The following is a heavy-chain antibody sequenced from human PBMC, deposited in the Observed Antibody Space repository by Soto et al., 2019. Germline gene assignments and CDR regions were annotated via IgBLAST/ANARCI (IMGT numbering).Heavy chain of an antibody. CDR3: ARGDDYGDYGLDY. V-gene: IGHV3-13*01. J-gene: IGHJ4*02. CDR1: GFTFSSYD. D-gene: IGHD4-17*01. Sequence: EVQLVESGGGLVQPGGSLRLSCAASGFTFSSYDMHWVRQATGKGLEWVSAIGTAGDTYYPGSVKGRFTISRENAKNSLYLQMNSLRAGDTAVYYCARGDDYGDYGLDYWGQGTLVTVSS. CDR2: IGTAGDT.